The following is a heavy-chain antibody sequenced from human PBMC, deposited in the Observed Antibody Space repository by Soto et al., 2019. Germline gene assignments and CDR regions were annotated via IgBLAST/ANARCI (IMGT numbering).Heavy chain of an antibody. D-gene: IGHD2-15*01. V-gene: IGHV4-34*01. CDR2: INHSGRA. J-gene: IGHJ5*02. Sequence: SETLSLTGAVYGGSFHGYYWSWIRQPPGKGLEWIGEINHSGRASYNPTFKSRVSISVDTSKNQISLQLTSASAADTAVYYCARGPQAGYYDAGTFYCSVPCGQGTLVIVSS. CDR1: GGSFHGYY. CDR3: ARGPQAGYYDAGTFYCSVP.